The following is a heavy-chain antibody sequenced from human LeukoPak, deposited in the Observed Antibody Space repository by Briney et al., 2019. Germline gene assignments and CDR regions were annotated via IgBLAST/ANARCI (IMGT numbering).Heavy chain of an antibody. Sequence: ASVKVSCKASGYTFISYGISWVRQAPGQGLEWMGWISAYNGNTNYAQKFQGRVTMTTDTSTSTAYMELRSLGSDDTAVYYCARGEVGGSYGIAFDYWGQGTLVTVSS. CDR1: GYTFISYG. CDR3: ARGEVGGSYGIAFDY. J-gene: IGHJ4*02. V-gene: IGHV1-18*01. D-gene: IGHD1-26*01. CDR2: ISAYNGNT.